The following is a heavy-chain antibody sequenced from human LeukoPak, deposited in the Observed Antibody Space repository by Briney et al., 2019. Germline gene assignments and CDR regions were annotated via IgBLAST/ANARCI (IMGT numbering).Heavy chain of an antibody. D-gene: IGHD6-6*01. CDR2: IYYSGST. CDR3: ARDLGPFGSSWGNNDY. J-gene: IGHJ4*02. V-gene: IGHV4-59*01. CDR1: GGSISSYY. Sequence: SETLSLTCTVSGGSISSYYWSWIRQPPGKGLEWIGYIYYSGSTNYNPSLKSRVTISVDTSKNQFSLKLSSVTAADTAVYYCARDLGPFGSSWGNNDYWGQGTLVTVSS.